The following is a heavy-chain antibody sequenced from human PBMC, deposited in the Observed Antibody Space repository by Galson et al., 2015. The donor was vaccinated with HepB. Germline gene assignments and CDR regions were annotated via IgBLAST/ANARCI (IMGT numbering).Heavy chain of an antibody. CDR2: IKQDGSEK. V-gene: IGHV3-7*01. CDR1: GFTFSRYW. D-gene: IGHD1-26*01. J-gene: IGHJ4*02. CDR3: ARVLVELAGKWELPPDYFYY. Sequence: SLRLSCAASGFTFSRYWMNWVRQAPGKGLEWVANIKQDGSEKYYVDSVKGRFTISRDNAKNSLYLQVNSLRAEDTAVYYCARVLVELAGKWELPPDYFYYWGQGTLVTVSS.